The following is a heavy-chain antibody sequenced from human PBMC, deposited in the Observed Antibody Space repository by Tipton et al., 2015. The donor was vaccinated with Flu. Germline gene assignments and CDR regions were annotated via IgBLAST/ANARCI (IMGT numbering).Heavy chain of an antibody. Sequence: SLRLSCAASGFTFSDYYMNWIRQAPGKGLEWVSYISGEGDRIQYADSVKGRFTISRDNAKNSLYLHMNSLRAEDTAVYYCARDQGDEHDHAFDLWGQCALVTVSS. CDR1: GFTFSDYY. CDR2: ISGEGDRI. V-gene: IGHV3-11*01. CDR3: ARDQGDEHDHAFDL. D-gene: IGHD5-24*01. J-gene: IGHJ3*01.